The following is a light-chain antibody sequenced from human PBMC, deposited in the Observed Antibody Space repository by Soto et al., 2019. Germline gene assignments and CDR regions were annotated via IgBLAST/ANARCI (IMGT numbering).Light chain of an antibody. J-gene: IGKJ1*01. Sequence: EIVLTQSPGTLSLSPGERATLSCRASQSVSSSYLAWYQQKPGQAPRLLIYGASSRATGIPDRFSGSGSGTDFTLTTSRLEPEDFAVYYCRQYGSSAWTFGQGTKVDIK. CDR3: RQYGSSAWT. CDR1: QSVSSSY. CDR2: GAS. V-gene: IGKV3-20*01.